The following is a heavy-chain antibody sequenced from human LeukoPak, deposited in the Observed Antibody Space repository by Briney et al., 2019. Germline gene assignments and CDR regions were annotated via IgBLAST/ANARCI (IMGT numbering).Heavy chain of an antibody. CDR2: ISGSGSST. V-gene: IGHV3-23*01. CDR1: GFTFSSYD. Sequence: GGSLRLSCAASGFTFSSYDMSWIRQAPGKGLEWVSVISGSGSSTYYADSVKGRFTISRDNSKSTMYLQMNSLRAEDTAVYYCATLVVTAIRDAFDIWGQGTMVTVSS. J-gene: IGHJ3*02. D-gene: IGHD2-21*02. CDR3: ATLVVTAIRDAFDI.